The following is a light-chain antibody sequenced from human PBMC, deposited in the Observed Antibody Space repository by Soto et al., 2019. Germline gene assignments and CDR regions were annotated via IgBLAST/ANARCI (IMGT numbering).Light chain of an antibody. V-gene: IGKV1-5*01. CDR3: QQYNSYSPYT. CDR1: QXXXXX. Sequence: MXXXPSTLSASVGDRVTXTCRASQXXXXXXAWYQQKPGKAPKLLIYDASSLESGVPXXFXXXXSXXXXXXXISSLQPDDFATYYCQQYNSYSPYTFGQGTKLEXK. CDR2: DAS. J-gene: IGKJ2*01.